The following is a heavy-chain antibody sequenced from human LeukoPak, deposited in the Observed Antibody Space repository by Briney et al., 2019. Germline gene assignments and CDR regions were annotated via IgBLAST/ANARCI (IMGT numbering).Heavy chain of an antibody. CDR1: GFTFSSYG. CDR2: ISYDGSNK. CDR3: AKKGLYYYGMDV. J-gene: IGHJ6*02. V-gene: IGHV3-30*18. Sequence: PGGSLRLSCSASGFTFSSYGMHWVRQAPGKGLEWVAVISYDGSNKYYADSAKGRFTISRDNSKNTLYLQMNSLRAEDTAVYYCAKKGLYYYGMDVWGQGTTVTVSS.